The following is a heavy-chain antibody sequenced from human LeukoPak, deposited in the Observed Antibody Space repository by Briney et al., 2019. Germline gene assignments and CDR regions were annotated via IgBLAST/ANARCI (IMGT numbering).Heavy chain of an antibody. V-gene: IGHV4-38-2*02. Sequence: SETLSLTCTVSGYSISSGYFWGWIRQTPGTGLEWIGSLSHSGNSHYNPSLQSRVAISIDTSKKQFSLKLSSVTAADTAVYYCARHLQPATTGYFQHWGQGTLVTVSS. D-gene: IGHD1-26*01. CDR1: GYSISSGYF. CDR2: LSHSGNS. J-gene: IGHJ1*01. CDR3: ARHLQPATTGYFQH.